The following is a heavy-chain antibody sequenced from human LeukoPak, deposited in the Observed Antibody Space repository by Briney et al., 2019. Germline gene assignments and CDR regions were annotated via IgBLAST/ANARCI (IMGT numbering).Heavy chain of an antibody. CDR3: ARWDGYSSSPDY. CDR2: INPNSGDT. Sequence: ASVKVSCKASGYRFSGYYMHWVRQAPGQGLEWMGWINPNSGDTDYAQNFQGRVSMTRDTSTTTLYLEVPRLRSDDTAWYYCARWDGYSSSPDYWGQGTLVTVSS. D-gene: IGHD6-13*01. J-gene: IGHJ4*02. CDR1: GYRFSGYY. V-gene: IGHV1-2*02.